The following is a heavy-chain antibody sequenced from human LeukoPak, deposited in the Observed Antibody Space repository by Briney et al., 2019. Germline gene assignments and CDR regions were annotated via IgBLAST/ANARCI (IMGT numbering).Heavy chain of an antibody. Sequence: SGGSLRLSCAASGFSFSTYTMNWVRQAPGKGLEWLSYISSSSSSRYYADSVMGRFTISRDNAKNSLYLQMNSLRAEDTAVYYCASRNMVRGVIIGYFDYWGQGTLVTVSS. CDR3: ASRNMVRGVIIGYFDY. J-gene: IGHJ4*02. V-gene: IGHV3-48*01. D-gene: IGHD3-10*01. CDR2: ISSSSSSR. CDR1: GFSFSTYT.